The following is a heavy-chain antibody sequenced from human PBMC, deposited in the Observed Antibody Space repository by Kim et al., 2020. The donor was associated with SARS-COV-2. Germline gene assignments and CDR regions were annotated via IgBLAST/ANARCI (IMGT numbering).Heavy chain of an antibody. CDR2: IKSKTDGGTT. J-gene: IGHJ4*02. Sequence: GGSLRLSCAASGFTFSNAWMSWVRQAPGKGLEWVGRIKSKTDGGTTDYAAPVKGRFTISRDDSKNTLYLQMNSLKTEDTAVYYCTTTVLRYFDWLPPDTPSFDYWGQGTLVTVSS. CDR3: TTTVLRYFDWLPPDTPSFDY. D-gene: IGHD3-9*01. CDR1: GFTFSNAW. V-gene: IGHV3-15*01.